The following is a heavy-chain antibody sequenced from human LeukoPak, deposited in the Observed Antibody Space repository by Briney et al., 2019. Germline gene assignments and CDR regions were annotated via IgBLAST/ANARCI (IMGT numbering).Heavy chain of an antibody. CDR1: GFTLTWCL. J-gene: IGHJ4*02. V-gene: IGHV3-15*01. Sequence: GGSHRHFRCPSGFTLTWCLIMELRQAPGKGLEWVGRIKSEVDGGTTDYGALAKDRFFISRDDSQNMVFQNMSSLKMDDTAAYYCASISKKDGWPAVTIRFTNWGKGTLVSVSS. CDR3: ASISKKDGWPAVTIRFTN. D-gene: IGHD2-8*01. CDR2: IKSEVDGGTT.